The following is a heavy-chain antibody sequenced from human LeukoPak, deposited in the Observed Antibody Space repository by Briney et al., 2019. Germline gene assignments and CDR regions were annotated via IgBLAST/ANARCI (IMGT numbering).Heavy chain of an antibody. CDR3: AKDPDYDILTGTSFDY. J-gene: IGHJ4*02. Sequence: GGSLRLSCAASGFTFSSYAMSWVRQVPGKGLEWASVISGSGGSTYYADSVKGRFTISRDNSKNTLYLQMNSLRAEDTAVYYCAKDPDYDILTGTSFDYWGQGALVSVSS. CDR2: ISGSGGST. CDR1: GFTFSSYA. D-gene: IGHD3-9*01. V-gene: IGHV3-23*01.